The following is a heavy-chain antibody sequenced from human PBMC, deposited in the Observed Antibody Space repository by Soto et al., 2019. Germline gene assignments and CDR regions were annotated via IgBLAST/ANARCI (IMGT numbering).Heavy chain of an antibody. V-gene: IGHV3-7*05. CDR3: AKDVR. J-gene: IGHJ4*02. Sequence: EVHLVESGGDLVQPGGSLKLSCAASGFTFSSHWMSWVRQAPGKGLEWVANIKGDGSEKYYVDSVKGRFTISRDNAKSSLYLQMTSLRVEDTALYYCAKDVRWGQGTLVTVSS. CDR1: GFTFSSHW. CDR2: IKGDGSEK.